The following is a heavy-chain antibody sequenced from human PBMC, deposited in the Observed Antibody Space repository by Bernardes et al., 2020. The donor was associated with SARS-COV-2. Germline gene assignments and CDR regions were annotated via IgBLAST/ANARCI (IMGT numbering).Heavy chain of an antibody. CDR3: ARGHDSSGYYPNRGGYYYGMDV. CDR1: GFIFDDSY. D-gene: IGHD3-22*01. CDR2: ISSSGSTI. V-gene: IGHV3-11*01. Sequence: GGSLRLSCAASGFIFDDSYMSWIRQAPGKGLEWVSFISSSGSTIYYADSVRGRFTISRDNTKNSLYLQVNSLTADDTAVYYCARGHDSSGYYPNRGGYYYGMDVWVHWTVVTVSS. J-gene: IGHJ6*02.